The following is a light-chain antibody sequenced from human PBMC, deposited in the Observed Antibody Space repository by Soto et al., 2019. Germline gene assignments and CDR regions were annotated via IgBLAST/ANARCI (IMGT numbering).Light chain of an antibody. J-gene: IGKJ5*01. Sequence: IVLTQTPGTLSLSPGERATLSCRLSESISSNFLVWYQQKPGQAPRLLIYGASNRATGIPDRFSGSGSGTDFTLTISRLEPEDFAVYYCQQYGTSPLYTFGQGTRLEIK. CDR3: QQYGTSPLYT. V-gene: IGKV3-20*01. CDR2: GAS. CDR1: ESISSNF.